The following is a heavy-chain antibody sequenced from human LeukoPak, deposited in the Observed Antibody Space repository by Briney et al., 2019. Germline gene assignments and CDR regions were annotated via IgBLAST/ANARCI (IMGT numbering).Heavy chain of an antibody. CDR2: IIPIFGTA. V-gene: IGHV1-69*05. CDR3: ARGVRQQLANWFDP. J-gene: IGHJ5*02. Sequence: ASVKVSCKASGGTFSSYAISWVRQAPGQGLEWMEGIIPIFGTANYAQKFQGRVTITTDESTSTAYMELSSLRSEDTAVYYCARGVRQQLANWFDPWGQGTLVTVSS. CDR1: GGTFSSYA. D-gene: IGHD6-13*01.